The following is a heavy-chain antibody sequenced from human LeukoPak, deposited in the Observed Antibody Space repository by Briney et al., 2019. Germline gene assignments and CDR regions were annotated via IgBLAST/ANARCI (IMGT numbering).Heavy chain of an antibody. J-gene: IGHJ3*02. CDR2: IYPADSDT. D-gene: IGHD2-2*02. Sequence: GESLKISCKGSGNRFSNHWIAWVRQQPGKGLEWMGIIYPADSDTKYSPSFQGQVTISADKSISTAYLQWSSLKASDTAMYYCARLRVVPAAIGLDAFDIWGQGTMVTVSS. CDR3: ARLRVVPAAIGLDAFDI. V-gene: IGHV5-51*01. CDR1: GNRFSNHW.